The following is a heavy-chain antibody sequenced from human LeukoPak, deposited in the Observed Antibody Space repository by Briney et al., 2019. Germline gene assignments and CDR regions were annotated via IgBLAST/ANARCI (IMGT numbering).Heavy chain of an antibody. Sequence: GGSLRLSCAASGFTFSSYAMHWVRQAPGKGLEWVAVISYDGSNKYYADSVKGRFTISRDSSKNTLYLQMNSLRAEDTAVYYCAKDDAWLQYGNWGRGTLVTVSS. CDR2: ISYDGSNK. V-gene: IGHV3-30*04. J-gene: IGHJ4*02. CDR1: GFTFSSYA. D-gene: IGHD5-24*01. CDR3: AKDDAWLQYGN.